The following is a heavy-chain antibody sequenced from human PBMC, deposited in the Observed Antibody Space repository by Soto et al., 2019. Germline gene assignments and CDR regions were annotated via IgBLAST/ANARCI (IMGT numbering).Heavy chain of an antibody. D-gene: IGHD2-2*01. V-gene: IGHV4-59*01. CDR3: ARSNPNYCSSTRCQYSSSWRALDY. CDR1: GGSISSYY. Sequence: SETLSLTCTVSGGSISSYYWSWIRQPPEKGLEWIGYIYYSGSTTYNPSLKSRVTISVDTSKNQFSLKLSSVTAADTAVYYCARSNPNYCSSTRCQYSSSWRALDYWGQGTLVTVSS. CDR2: IYYSGST. J-gene: IGHJ4*02.